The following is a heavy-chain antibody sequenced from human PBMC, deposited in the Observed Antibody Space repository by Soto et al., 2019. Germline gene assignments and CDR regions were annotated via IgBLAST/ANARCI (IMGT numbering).Heavy chain of an antibody. CDR2: ISYSGST. J-gene: IGHJ4*02. CDR1: GGSISSFY. Sequence: QVQLQESGPGLVKPSETLSLNCTVSGGSISSFYWSWVRQTPGKGLEWIGYISYSGSTNYNPSLHXXVXIXXDTPKKQFSLKLTSVTTADTAVYYCTRRQGSYLDQWGQGTLVTVSS. D-gene: IGHD2-15*01. CDR3: TRRQGSYLDQ. V-gene: IGHV4-59*01.